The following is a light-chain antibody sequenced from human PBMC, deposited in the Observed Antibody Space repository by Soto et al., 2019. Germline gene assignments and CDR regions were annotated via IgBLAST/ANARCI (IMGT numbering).Light chain of an antibody. Sequence: DIQMTQSPSSLSASVGYRGTISCRASQTISVYLNWYQQKPGRAPDVLIYSASTRRSGVPSRFSGSGSGTDFTLTITSLQPEDFATYYCQQTYSVPLTFGGGTKVDI. J-gene: IGKJ4*01. CDR2: SAS. CDR3: QQTYSVPLT. V-gene: IGKV1-39*01. CDR1: QTISVY.